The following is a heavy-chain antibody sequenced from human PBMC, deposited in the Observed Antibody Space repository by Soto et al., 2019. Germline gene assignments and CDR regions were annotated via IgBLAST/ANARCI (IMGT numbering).Heavy chain of an antibody. CDR2: ISGSGDNT. CDR3: AKVKTWTYLDF. Sequence: GGSLRLSCAASGFTFSNYAMTWVRQAPGKGLEWVSSISGSGDNTYYADSVKGRFTVSRDNSKNTLYVQMNSLRAEDTAVYYCAKVKTWTYLDFWGQGSLVTVSS. CDR1: GFTFSNYA. D-gene: IGHD5-12*01. J-gene: IGHJ4*02. V-gene: IGHV3-23*01.